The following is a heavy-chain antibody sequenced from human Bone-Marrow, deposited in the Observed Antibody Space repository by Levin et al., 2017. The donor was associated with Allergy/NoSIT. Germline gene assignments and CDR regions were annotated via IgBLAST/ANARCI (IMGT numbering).Heavy chain of an antibody. J-gene: IGHJ4*02. CDR2: INHSGSA. CDR1: GGPFSGFY. D-gene: IGHD3-10*01. Sequence: SETLSLTCGVSGGPFSGFYWSWIRQPPGKGLEWIGEINHSGSATYESSLKSRVTISVDTATNQFSLKMRSVTAADTAMYYCARRGFTYGPPPDFWGQGTLVTVSS. V-gene: IGHV4-34*01. CDR3: ARRGFTYGPPPDF.